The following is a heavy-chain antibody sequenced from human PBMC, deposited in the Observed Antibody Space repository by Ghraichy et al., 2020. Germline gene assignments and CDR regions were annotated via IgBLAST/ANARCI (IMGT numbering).Heavy chain of an antibody. Sequence: GESLNISCAASGITFSSYAMSWVRQAPGKGLEWVSAISGSGGSTYYADSVKGRFTISRDNSKNTLYLQMNSLRAEDTAIYYCAKEPFTYSSSWYFQHWGQGTLVTVS. V-gene: IGHV3-23*01. D-gene: IGHD6-13*01. CDR1: GITFSSYA. J-gene: IGHJ1*01. CDR2: ISGSGGST. CDR3: AKEPFTYSSSWYFQH.